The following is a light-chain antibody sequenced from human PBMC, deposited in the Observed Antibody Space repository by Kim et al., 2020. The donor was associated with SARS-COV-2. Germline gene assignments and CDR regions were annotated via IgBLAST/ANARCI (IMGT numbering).Light chain of an antibody. V-gene: IGLV1-47*01. CDR2: RTN. Sequence: GQMFTISCSGSSSNIEKNFVYWYQQVPGPAPKVLIYRTNERASGVPDRIVGSKSGTSASLAISGLRSEDEADYYCAAWDDRLSGRVFGGGTKLTVL. CDR1: SSNIEKNF. CDR3: AAWDDRLSGRV. J-gene: IGLJ3*02.